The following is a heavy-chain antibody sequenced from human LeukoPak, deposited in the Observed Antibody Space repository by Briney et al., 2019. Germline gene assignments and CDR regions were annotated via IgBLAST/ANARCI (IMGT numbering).Heavy chain of an antibody. V-gene: IGHV3-66*01. CDR1: GFTVSSNY. J-gene: IGHJ4*02. Sequence: GGSLRLSCAASGFTVSSNYMSWVRQAPGKGLQWVSVIYSGGSTYYADSVKGRFTISRDNSKNTLYLQMNSLRAEDTAVYYCARGATVTTDYFDYWGQGTLVTVSS. CDR3: ARGATVTTDYFDY. D-gene: IGHD4-11*01. CDR2: IYSGGST.